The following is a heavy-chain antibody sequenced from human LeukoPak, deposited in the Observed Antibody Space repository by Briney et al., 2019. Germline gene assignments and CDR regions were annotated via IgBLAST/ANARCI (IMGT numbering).Heavy chain of an antibody. J-gene: IGHJ4*02. Sequence: SETLSLTCTVSGGSISSYYWSWIRQPPGKGLEWIGYIYYSGSTNYNPSLKSRVTISVDTSKNQFSLKLSSVTAADTAVYYCARDFEGSSGLFDYWGQGTLVTVSS. CDR1: GGSISSYY. V-gene: IGHV4-59*12. CDR2: IYYSGST. CDR3: ARDFEGSSGLFDY. D-gene: IGHD6-19*01.